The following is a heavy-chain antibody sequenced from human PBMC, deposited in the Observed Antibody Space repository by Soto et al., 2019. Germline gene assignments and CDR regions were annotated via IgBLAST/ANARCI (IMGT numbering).Heavy chain of an antibody. D-gene: IGHD5-12*01. Sequence: SQTLSLTCAISGDSVSSNTASSNWIRQSPSRGLECLGRTYFRSKWYNDYAVSVKSRISINPDTPNNQFSLQLNSVTPEDTAVYFCAKGDNLWPQTGYAFDPWGQGIMVTVSS. CDR2: TYFRSKWYN. CDR1: GDSVSSNTAS. CDR3: AKGDNLWPQTGYAFDP. J-gene: IGHJ5*02. V-gene: IGHV6-1*01.